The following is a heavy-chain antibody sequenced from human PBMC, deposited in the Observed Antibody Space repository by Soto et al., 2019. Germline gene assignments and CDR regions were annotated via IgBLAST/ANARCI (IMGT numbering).Heavy chain of an antibody. CDR2: INPNSGGT. V-gene: IGHV1-2*02. D-gene: IGHD6-13*01. CDR1: GYTFTGYY. Sequence: GASVKVSCKASGYTFTGYYMHWVRQAPGQGLEWMGWINPNSGGTNYAQKFQGRVTMTRDTSISTAYMELSRLRSDDTAVYYCARDRAAGGYYYCGMDVWGQGTTVTVSS. CDR3: ARDRAAGGYYYCGMDV. J-gene: IGHJ6*02.